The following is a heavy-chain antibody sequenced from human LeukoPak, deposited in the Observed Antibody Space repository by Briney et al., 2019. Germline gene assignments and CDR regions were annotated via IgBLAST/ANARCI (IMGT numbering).Heavy chain of an antibody. D-gene: IGHD5-24*01. CDR2: IYHSGST. CDR3: ASLRGLAWFDP. J-gene: IGHJ5*02. V-gene: IGHV4-4*02. CDR1: GGSISSSNW. Sequence: SETLSLTCAVPGGSISSSNWWSWVRQPPGKGLEWIGEIYHSGSTNYNPSLKSRVTISVDKSKNQFSLKLSSVTAADTAVYYCASLRGLAWFDPWGQGTLVTVSS.